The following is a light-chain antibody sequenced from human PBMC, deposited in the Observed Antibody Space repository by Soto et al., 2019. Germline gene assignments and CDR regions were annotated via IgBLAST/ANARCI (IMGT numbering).Light chain of an antibody. V-gene: IGKV1-9*01. Sequence: DIQLTQSPSFLSASVRDRVTITCRASQGSTSYLAWYQQKPGKAPKLLMYAESTLQSGGPSRFSDSGSVTEVTLTISSLQPEDFATYYCQQLNSYPFLTFGGGTKVEIK. CDR3: QQLNSYPFLT. J-gene: IGKJ4*01. CDR2: AES. CDR1: QGSTSY.